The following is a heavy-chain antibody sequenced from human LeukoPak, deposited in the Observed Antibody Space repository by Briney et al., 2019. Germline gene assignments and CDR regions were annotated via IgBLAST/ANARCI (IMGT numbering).Heavy chain of an antibody. V-gene: IGHV1-69*13. CDR1: GGTFSSYA. Sequence: SVKVSCKASGGTFSSYAISWVRQAPGQGLEWMGGIIPIFGTANYAQEFQGRVTITADESTSTAYMELSSLRSEDTAVYYCARAFSAPRGIDGYNSELFDYWGQGTLVTVSS. CDR3: ARAFSAPRGIDGYNSELFDY. J-gene: IGHJ4*02. CDR2: IIPIFGTA. D-gene: IGHD5-24*01.